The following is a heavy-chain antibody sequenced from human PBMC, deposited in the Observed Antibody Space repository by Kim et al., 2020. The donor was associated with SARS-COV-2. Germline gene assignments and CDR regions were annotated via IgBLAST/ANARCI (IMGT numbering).Heavy chain of an antibody. CDR2: IYYSGST. CDR3: ARAFIAGLPDY. D-gene: IGHD2-21*01. CDR1: GGSISSYY. Sequence: SETLSLTCTVSGGSISSYYWSWIRQPPGKGLEWIGYIYYSGSTNYNPSLKSRVTISVDTSKNQFSLKLSSVTAADTAVYYCARAFIAGLPDYWGQGTLVTVSS. J-gene: IGHJ4*02. V-gene: IGHV4-59*01.